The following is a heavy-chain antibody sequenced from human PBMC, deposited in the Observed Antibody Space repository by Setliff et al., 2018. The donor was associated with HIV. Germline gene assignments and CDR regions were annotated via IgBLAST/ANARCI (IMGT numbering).Heavy chain of an antibody. D-gene: IGHD6-19*01. CDR1: GGSISSYY. CDR3: ARQQHSSDLKIWNY. CDR2: IYYSGST. J-gene: IGHJ4*02. Sequence: SETLSLTCTVSGGSISSYYWSWIRQPPGKGLEWIGYIYYSGSTNYNPSLKSRVTISVDTSTNQFSLKLSSVTAADTAVYYCARQQHSSDLKIWNYWGQGTLVTVSS. V-gene: IGHV4-59*08.